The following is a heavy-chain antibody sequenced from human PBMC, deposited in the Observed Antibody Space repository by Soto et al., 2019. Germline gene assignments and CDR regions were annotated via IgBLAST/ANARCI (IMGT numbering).Heavy chain of an antibody. Sequence: EVQLLESGGGLVQPGGSLRLSCAASGFTCSSYAMSWVRQAPGKGLEWVSAISGRGGSTYYADSVNGRFTISRDNSKNTLYLQMNSLGAEDTAVYYCAKGAYCSSTSCYTFLPIDYWGQGTLVTVSS. CDR3: AKGAYCSSTSCYTFLPIDY. V-gene: IGHV3-23*01. CDR1: GFTCSSYA. D-gene: IGHD2-2*02. J-gene: IGHJ4*02. CDR2: ISGRGGST.